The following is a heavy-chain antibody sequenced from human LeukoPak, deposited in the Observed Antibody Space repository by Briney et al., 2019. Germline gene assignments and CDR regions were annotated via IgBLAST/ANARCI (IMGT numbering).Heavy chain of an antibody. CDR3: AGNSYYYDSSAPGY. V-gene: IGHV4-39*07. Sequence: PSETLSLTCTVSGGSISSSSYYWGWIRQPPGKGLEWIGSIYYSGSTYYNPSLKSRVTISVDTSKNQFSLKLSSVTAADTAVYYCAGNSYYYDSSAPGYWGQGTLVTVSS. D-gene: IGHD3-22*01. J-gene: IGHJ4*02. CDR1: GGSISSSSYY. CDR2: IYYSGST.